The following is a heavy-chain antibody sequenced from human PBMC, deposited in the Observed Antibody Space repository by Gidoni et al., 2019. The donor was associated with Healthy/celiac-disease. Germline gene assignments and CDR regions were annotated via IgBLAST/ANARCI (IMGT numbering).Heavy chain of an antibody. CDR2: ISWNSGSI. Sequence: EVQLVWSGGGLVLPGRSLRLFGVASVFTFDVYAMHWVRQALGKGLEWVSGISWNSGSIGYADSVKGRFTISRDNAKNSLYLRMNSLRAEDTALYYCAKGGYYDSSGYPDYWGQGTLVTVSS. CDR3: AKGGYYDSSGYPDY. CDR1: VFTFDVYA. J-gene: IGHJ4*02. V-gene: IGHV3-9*01. D-gene: IGHD3-22*01.